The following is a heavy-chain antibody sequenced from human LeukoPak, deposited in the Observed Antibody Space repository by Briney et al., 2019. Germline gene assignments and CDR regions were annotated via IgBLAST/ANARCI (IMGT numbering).Heavy chain of an antibody. V-gene: IGHV1-69*13. D-gene: IGHD3-10*01. J-gene: IGHJ6*04. CDR2: IIPIFGTA. CDR1: GGTFSSYA. CDR3: AGRLKGSGSYYRPFYYYYGMDV. Sequence: SVKVSCKASGGTFSSYAISWVRQAPGQGLEWMGGIIPIFGTANYAQKFQCRVTITADESTSTAYMELSSLRSEDTTVYYCAGRLKGSGSYYRPFYYYYGMDVWGKGTTVTVSS.